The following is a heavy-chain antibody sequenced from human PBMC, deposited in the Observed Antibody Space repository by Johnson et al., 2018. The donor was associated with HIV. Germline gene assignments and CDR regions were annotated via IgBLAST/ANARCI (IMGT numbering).Heavy chain of an antibody. CDR2: ISGSGGST. CDR3: AKDQASGYYCDAFDI. V-gene: IGHV3-23*04. D-gene: IGHD3-22*01. J-gene: IGHJ3*02. CDR1: GFTFSSYA. Sequence: VQLVESGGGVVQPGRSLRLSCASSGFTFSSYAMSWVRQAPGKGLEWVSAISGSGGSTYYADSVKGRFTISRDNSKNTLYLQMNSLRAEDTAVYYCAKDQASGYYCDAFDIWGQGTMVTVSS.